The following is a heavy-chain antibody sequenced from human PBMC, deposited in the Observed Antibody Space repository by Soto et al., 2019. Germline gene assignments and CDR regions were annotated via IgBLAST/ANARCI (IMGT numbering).Heavy chain of an antibody. D-gene: IGHD2-15*01. V-gene: IGHV4-39*01. CDR3: ASIVVVVAASWFEP. J-gene: IGHJ5*02. CDR2: IYYSGST. Sequence: SETLSLTCTVSGGSISSSSYYWGWIRQPPGKGLEWIGSIYYSGSTYYNPSLKGRVTLSVDTSRNQFSLRLGSVTAADTAVYYCASIVVVVAASWFEPWGQGTLVTVSS. CDR1: GGSISSSSYY.